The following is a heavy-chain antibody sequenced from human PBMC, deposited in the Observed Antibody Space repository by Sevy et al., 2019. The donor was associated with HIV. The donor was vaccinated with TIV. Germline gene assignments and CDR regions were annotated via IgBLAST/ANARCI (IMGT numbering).Heavy chain of an antibody. D-gene: IGHD3-22*01. J-gene: IGHJ4*02. V-gene: IGHV1-24*01. CDR3: AITKDYYDNSGSPFDY. CDR2: FDPEDGET. Sequence: ASVKVSYKVSGYTLTKLAMHWVRQAPGKGLEWMGTFDPEDGETIYAQKFQGRVTMIEDTSIDTAYMELRSLRSEDTAVFYCAITKDYYDNSGSPFDYWGQGTLVTVSS. CDR1: GYTLTKLA.